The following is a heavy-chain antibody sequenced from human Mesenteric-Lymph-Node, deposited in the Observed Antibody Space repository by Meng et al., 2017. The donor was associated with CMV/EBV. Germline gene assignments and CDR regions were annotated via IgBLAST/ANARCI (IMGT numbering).Heavy chain of an antibody. CDR3: ARDPRALERSGAGMDV. D-gene: IGHD3-10*01. V-gene: IGHV3-53*01. J-gene: IGHJ6*02. Sequence: GESLKISCAASGFTFSDYYMNWVRQAPGKGLEWVSVIYSGGSTYYADSVKGRFTISRDNSKNTLYLQMNSLRAEDTAVYYCARDPRALERSGAGMDVWGQGTTVTVSS. CDR1: GFTFSDYY. CDR2: IYSGGST.